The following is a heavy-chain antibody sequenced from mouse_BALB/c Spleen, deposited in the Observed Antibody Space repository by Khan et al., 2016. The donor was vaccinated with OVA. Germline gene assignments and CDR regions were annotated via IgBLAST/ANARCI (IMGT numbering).Heavy chain of an antibody. Sequence: QVQLQQSGAELAKPGASVKMSCKASGYTFTTYWMHWVKQRPGQGLEWIGYINPTSGYTDYNQKFKDKATLTADKSSSTAYMQLSSLTSDDSAVYYCARDRIDYWGQGTTLPVSP. CDR1: GYTFTTYW. V-gene: IGHV1-7*01. J-gene: IGHJ2*01. CDR3: ARDRIDY. CDR2: INPTSGYT.